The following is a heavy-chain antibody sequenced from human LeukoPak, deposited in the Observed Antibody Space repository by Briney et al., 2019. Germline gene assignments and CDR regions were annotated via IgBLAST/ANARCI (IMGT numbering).Heavy chain of an antibody. J-gene: IGHJ3*02. D-gene: IGHD3-3*01. V-gene: IGHV4-34*01. CDR2: INHSGST. CDR3: ARGPIFGVVIKAQDAFDI. CDR1: GGSFSGYY. Sequence: SETLSLTCAVYGGSFSGYYWSWIRQPPGKGLEWIGEINHSGSTNYNPSLKSRVTISVDTSKNQFSLKLSSVTAADTAVYYCARGPIFGVVIKAQDAFDIWGQGTMVTVSS.